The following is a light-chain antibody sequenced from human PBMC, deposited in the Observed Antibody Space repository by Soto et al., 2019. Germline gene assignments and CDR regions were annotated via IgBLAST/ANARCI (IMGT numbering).Light chain of an antibody. Sequence: DIQMTQSPSSVSASVGDRVTITCRASQSITKWLAWYQQKPGGAPRLLVYETSTLQSGVSSRFSGSGSGTDFTLAISSLQPEHFATYYCQQLHSYPLTFGGGTKV. CDR3: QQLHSYPLT. CDR2: ETS. V-gene: IGKV1-12*01. CDR1: QSITKW. J-gene: IGKJ4*01.